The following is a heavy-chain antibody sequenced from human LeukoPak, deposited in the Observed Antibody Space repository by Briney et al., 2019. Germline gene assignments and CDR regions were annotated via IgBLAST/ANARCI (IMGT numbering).Heavy chain of an antibody. Sequence: PSETLSLTCAVSGGSISSGGYSWSWIRQPPGKGLEWIGYIYHSGSTYYNPSLKSRVTISVDRSRNQFSLKLSSVTAADTAVYYCARGGRLRFLEWLPRDDAFDIWGQGTMVTVSS. V-gene: IGHV4-30-2*01. D-gene: IGHD3-3*01. CDR3: ARGGRLRFLEWLPRDDAFDI. J-gene: IGHJ3*02. CDR2: IYHSGST. CDR1: GGSISSGGYS.